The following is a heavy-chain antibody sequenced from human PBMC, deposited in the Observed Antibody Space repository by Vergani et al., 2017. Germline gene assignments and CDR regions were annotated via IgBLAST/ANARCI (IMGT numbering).Heavy chain of an antibody. CDR3: AKGGYSSSTKRDWYFDL. D-gene: IGHD6-13*01. Sequence: VQLVESGGGLVKPGGSLRLSCAASGFTFSSYGMHWVRQAPGKGLEWVAVISYDGSNKYYADSVKGRFTISRDNSKNTLYLQMNSLRAEDTAVYYCAKGGYSSSTKRDWYFDLWGRGTLVTVSS. CDR1: GFTFSSYG. V-gene: IGHV3-30*18. CDR2: ISYDGSNK. J-gene: IGHJ2*01.